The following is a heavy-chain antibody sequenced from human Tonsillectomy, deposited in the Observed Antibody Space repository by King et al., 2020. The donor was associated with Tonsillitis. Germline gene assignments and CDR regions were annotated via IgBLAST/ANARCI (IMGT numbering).Heavy chain of an antibody. CDR2: IWYDGSNK. V-gene: IGHV3-33*08. J-gene: IGHJ4*02. D-gene: IGHD3-22*01. CDR3: ARDLSGYYSTDY. Sequence: VQLVESGGGVVQPGMSLGLSCAASGFTFSSYGMHWVRQAPGKGLEWVAVIWYDGSNKYYADSVRGRFTISRDNSKNTLYLQMNSLRAEDTAVYYCARDLSGYYSTDYWGQGTLVTVSS. CDR1: GFTFSSYG.